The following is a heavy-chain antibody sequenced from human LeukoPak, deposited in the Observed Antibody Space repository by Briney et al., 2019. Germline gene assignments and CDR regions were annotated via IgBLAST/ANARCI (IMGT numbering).Heavy chain of an antibody. V-gene: IGHV3-7*04. CDR3: ARGDAFSGDH. Sequence: GGSLRLSCAVSGFSFTNFWMSWVRQAPGRGLEWVANIHPEGNEKYHAESVKGRFTISRDNTKNLLFLQMNGVRVEDTAVYCCARGDAFSGDHWGQGTLVTVSS. CDR1: GFSFTNFW. J-gene: IGHJ4*02. CDR2: IHPEGNEK.